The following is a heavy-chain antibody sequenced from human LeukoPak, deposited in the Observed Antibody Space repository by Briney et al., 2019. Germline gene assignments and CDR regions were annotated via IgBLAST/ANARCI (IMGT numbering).Heavy chain of an antibody. CDR1: GGSISSSNW. CDR2: IYHSGST. D-gene: IGHD3-3*01. CDR3: ARQSYDFWSGYYADY. Sequence: PSGTLSLTCAVSGGSISSSNWWSWVRQPPGKGLEWIGEIYHSGSTNYNPSLKSRVTISVDKSKNQFSLKLSSVTAADTAVYYCARQSYDFWSGYYADYWGQGTLVTVSS. V-gene: IGHV4-4*02. J-gene: IGHJ4*02.